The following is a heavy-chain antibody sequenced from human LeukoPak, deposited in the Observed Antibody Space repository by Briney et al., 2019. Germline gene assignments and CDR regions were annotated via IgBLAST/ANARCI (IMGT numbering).Heavy chain of an antibody. V-gene: IGHV3-23*01. D-gene: IGHD3-22*01. CDR1: GFTFSSYA. CDR2: ISGSGGST. CDR3: AKPPTMIVVVWYFDL. J-gene: IGHJ2*01. Sequence: GGSLRLSCAASGFTFSSYAMSWVRQAPGKGLEWVSAISGSGGSTYYADSVKGRFTISRDNSKSTLYLQMNSLRAEDTAVYYCAKPPTMIVVVWYFDLWGRGTLVTVSS.